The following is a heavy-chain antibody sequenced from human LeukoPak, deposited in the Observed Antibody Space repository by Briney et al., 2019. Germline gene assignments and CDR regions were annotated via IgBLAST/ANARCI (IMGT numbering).Heavy chain of an antibody. CDR2: FDPEDGET. CDR1: GYTLTELS. V-gene: IGHV1-24*01. D-gene: IGHD3-22*01. J-gene: IGHJ6*03. CDR3: ARERVYYDSSGYYTKYYMDV. Sequence: ASVKASCTVSGYTLTELSMHWVRQAPGKGLEWMGGFDPEDGETIYAQKFQGRVTMTEDTSTDTAYMELSSLRSEDTAVYYCARERVYYDSSGYYTKYYMDVWGKGTTVTVSS.